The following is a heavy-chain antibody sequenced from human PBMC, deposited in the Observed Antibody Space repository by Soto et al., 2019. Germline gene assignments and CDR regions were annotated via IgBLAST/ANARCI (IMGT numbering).Heavy chain of an antibody. V-gene: IGHV3-30*04. J-gene: IGHJ6*03. CDR1: GFTFSRYA. D-gene: IGHD3-9*01. CDR3: AKDGEMRYDILPYYYYMDV. CDR2: ITYGGSNT. Sequence: PGGSLRLSCAASGFTFSRYAMRWVRQAPGKGLEWVAVITYGGSNTYYADSVKGRFTISRDNSKNTLYLQMNSLRAEDTAVYYCAKDGEMRYDILPYYYYMDVWGKGTTVTVSS.